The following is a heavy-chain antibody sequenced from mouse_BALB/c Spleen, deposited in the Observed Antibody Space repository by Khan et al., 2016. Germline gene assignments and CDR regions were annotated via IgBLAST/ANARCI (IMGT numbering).Heavy chain of an antibody. J-gene: IGHJ1*01. CDR3: ASLLRWYFDV. V-gene: IGHV9-2-1*01. D-gene: IGHD1-1*01. Sequence: QIQLVQSGPELKKPGETVKISCKASGYTFTDYSMHWVKQAPGKGLKWMGWINTETGEPTYADDFKGRFAFSLETSASTAYLQINNLKNEDTATYFCASLLRWYFDVWGAGTTVTVSS. CDR1: GYTFTDYS. CDR2: INTETGEP.